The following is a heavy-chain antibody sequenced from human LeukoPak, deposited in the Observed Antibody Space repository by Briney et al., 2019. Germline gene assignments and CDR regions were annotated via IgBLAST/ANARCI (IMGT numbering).Heavy chain of an antibody. CDR3: ARTGRRGEAGFDY. Sequence: SSETLSLTYTVSGGSISSYYWSWIRQPPGKGLEWIGYIYHSGSTYYNPSLKSRVTISVDRSKNQFSLKLSSVTAADTAVYYCARTGRRGEAGFDYWGQGTLVTVSS. J-gene: IGHJ4*02. V-gene: IGHV4-59*12. CDR2: IYHSGST. CDR1: GGSISSYY. D-gene: IGHD3-10*01.